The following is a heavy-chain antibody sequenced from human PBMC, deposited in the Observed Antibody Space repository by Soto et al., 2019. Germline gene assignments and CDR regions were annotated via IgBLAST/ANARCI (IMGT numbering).Heavy chain of an antibody. Sequence: EMELLESGGGLVQPGGSLKLSCAASGFTFSSYTMNWVRQAPGKGLEWVSGVSGRGADKFYADSVKGRFTISRDNSINFLVLQMNDLRADDTAVYFCALTRLYDNFDYNRDGFNFWGQGTMVTVSS. CDR3: ALTRLYDNFDYNRDGFNF. CDR1: GFTFSSYT. D-gene: IGHD3-10*01. CDR2: VSGRGADK. V-gene: IGHV3-23*01. J-gene: IGHJ3*01.